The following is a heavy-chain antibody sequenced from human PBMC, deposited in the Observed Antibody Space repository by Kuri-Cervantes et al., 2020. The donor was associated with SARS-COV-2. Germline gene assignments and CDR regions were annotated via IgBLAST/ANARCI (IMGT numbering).Heavy chain of an antibody. V-gene: IGHV3-30-3*01. CDR2: ISYDGSNK. Sequence: GESLKISCAASGFTFSSYAMHWVRQAPGKGLEWVAVISYDGSNKYYADSVKGRFTISRDNSKNTLYLQMNSLRDEDTAVYYCAGDQTYYYDSSGYPGDYWGQGTLVTVSS. CDR3: AGDQTYYYDSSGYPGDY. D-gene: IGHD3-22*01. J-gene: IGHJ4*02. CDR1: GFTFSSYA.